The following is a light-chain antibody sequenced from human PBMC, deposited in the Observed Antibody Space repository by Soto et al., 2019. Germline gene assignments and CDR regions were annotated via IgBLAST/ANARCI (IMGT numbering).Light chain of an antibody. J-gene: IGKJ5*01. CDR1: QSVSSN. CDR3: QQYNNWPPT. CDR2: GAY. V-gene: IGKV3-15*01. Sequence: EIVMTHSPATLSVSPGERATLSCRASQSVSSNLAWYQQKPGQAPRLRIYGAYTRATGIPARFSGSGSGTEFTVTIGSLDSEDFAVYYCQQYNNWPPTFGQGTLLEIK.